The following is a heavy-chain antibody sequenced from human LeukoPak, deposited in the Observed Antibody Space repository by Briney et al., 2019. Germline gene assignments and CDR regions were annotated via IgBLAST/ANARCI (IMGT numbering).Heavy chain of an antibody. CDR2: IYYSGST. V-gene: IGHV4-59*01. CDR3: ARGEVRGEYFYFYYGMDV. J-gene: IGHJ6*02. D-gene: IGHD3-10*01. Sequence: SETLSLTCTVSGGSISSYYWSWIRQPPGKGLEWIGYIYYSGSTNYNPSLKSRVTISVDTSKNQFSLKLSSVTAADTAVYYCARGEVRGEYFYFYYGMDVWGQGTKVNV. CDR1: GGSISSYY.